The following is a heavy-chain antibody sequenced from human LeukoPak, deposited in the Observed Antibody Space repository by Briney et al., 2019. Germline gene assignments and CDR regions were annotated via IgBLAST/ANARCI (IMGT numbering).Heavy chain of an antibody. J-gene: IGHJ4*02. D-gene: IGHD5-24*01. CDR3: ASVNYPGYYFDY. CDR2: IYHRGRA. V-gene: IGHV4-4*02. CDR1: GDSISSSNW. Sequence: PSETLSLTCSVSGDSISSSNWWSWVRQPPGKGLEWIGEIYHRGRANYNPSLKSRVTISIDNSKNQFSLKLSSVTAADTAVYYCASVNYPGYYFDYWGQGTLVTVSS.